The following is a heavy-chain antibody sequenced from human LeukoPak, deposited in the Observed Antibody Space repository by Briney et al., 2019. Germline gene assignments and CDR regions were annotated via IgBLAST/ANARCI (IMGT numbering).Heavy chain of an antibody. CDR1: GGSFSGYY. CDR2: INHSGST. Sequence: SETLSLTCAVYGGSFSGYYWSWIRQPPGKGLEWIGEINHSGSTNYNPSLKSRVTISVDTSKNQFSLKLSSVTAADTAVYYCAREGIQLWVLDYWGQGTPVTVSS. CDR3: AREGIQLWVLDY. V-gene: IGHV4-34*01. J-gene: IGHJ4*02. D-gene: IGHD5-18*01.